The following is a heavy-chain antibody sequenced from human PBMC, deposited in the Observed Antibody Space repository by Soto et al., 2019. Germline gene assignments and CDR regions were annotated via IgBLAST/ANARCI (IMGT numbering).Heavy chain of an antibody. J-gene: IGHJ4*02. CDR2: IKSKTDGGAI. CDR1: GFTFNKSW. Sequence: EVQLVESGGGLGKPGESLRLSCAASGFTFNKSWMNWVRQAPGKWLEWVGRIKSKTDGGAIDYVAPVKGRLTISRDDSKNTSDLQMNSLKTEDAGVYYCTTHQQWNYAFAFWGQGTLVPVSS. CDR3: TTHQQWNYAFAF. V-gene: IGHV3-15*01. D-gene: IGHD1-7*01.